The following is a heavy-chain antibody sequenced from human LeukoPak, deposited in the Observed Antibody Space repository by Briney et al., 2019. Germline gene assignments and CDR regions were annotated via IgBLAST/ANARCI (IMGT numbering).Heavy chain of an antibody. CDR3: ATGGYCGGGTCRFDP. V-gene: IGHV3-66*01. CDR1: GFTVSSSY. J-gene: IGHJ5*02. CDR2: IYTSGST. Sequence: PGGSLRLSCAASGFTVSSSYMSWVRQAPGKGLEWVSVIYTSGSTYYADSVKGRFTTSRDNSKKTLYLQMNSLRAEDTAVYYCATGGYCGGGTCRFDPWGQGTLVTVSS. D-gene: IGHD2-15*01.